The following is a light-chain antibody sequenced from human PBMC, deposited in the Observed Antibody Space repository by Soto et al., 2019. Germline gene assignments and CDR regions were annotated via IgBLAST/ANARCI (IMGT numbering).Light chain of an antibody. CDR3: SSYTISGTRV. Sequence: QSVLTQPVSVSGSPGQSIPIFCTGTSSDVGGYNYVSWYQQHPGKAPKVMIYDVINRPSGVSNRFSGSKSGNTASLTISGLQAEDEADYYCSSYTISGTRVFGGGTKVTVL. CDR2: DVI. V-gene: IGLV2-14*01. CDR1: SSDVGGYNY. J-gene: IGLJ2*01.